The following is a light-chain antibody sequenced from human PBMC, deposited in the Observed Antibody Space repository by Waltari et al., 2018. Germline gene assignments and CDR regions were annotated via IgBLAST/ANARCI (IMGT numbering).Light chain of an antibody. CDR2: VNRDGSN. J-gene: IGLJ3*02. V-gene: IGLV4-69*01. CDR3: QTGGHGTWV. CDR1: SGHSSNV. Sequence: QLVVTQSPSASASLGASVKLTCTLSSGHSSNVTAGLPQQPEKAPRYLMKVNRDGSNRRGDEIPYRFSGSSSGADRYLTSSSLQAEDEADYYCQTGGHGTWVFGGGTKLTVL.